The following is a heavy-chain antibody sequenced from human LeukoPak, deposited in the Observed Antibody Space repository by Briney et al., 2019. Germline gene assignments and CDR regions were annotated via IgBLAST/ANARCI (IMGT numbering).Heavy chain of an antibody. V-gene: IGHV3-33*01. CDR1: GFTFSSYG. Sequence: GGSLRLSCAASGFTFSSYGMHWVRQAPGKGQEWVAVIWYDGSNKYYADSVKGRFTISRDNSKNTLYLQMNSLRAEDTAVYYCARCSSSWYDYFDYWGQGTLVTVSS. D-gene: IGHD6-13*01. CDR3: ARCSSSWYDYFDY. J-gene: IGHJ4*02. CDR2: IWYDGSNK.